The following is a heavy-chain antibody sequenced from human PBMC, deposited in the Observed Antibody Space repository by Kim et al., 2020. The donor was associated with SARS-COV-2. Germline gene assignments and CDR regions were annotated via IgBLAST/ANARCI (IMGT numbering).Heavy chain of an antibody. D-gene: IGHD1-26*01. CDR3: ARDLPKGPVGEVSYYYYGMDV. Sequence: ASVKVSCKASGYTFTSYGISWVRQAPGQGLEWMGWTSAYNGNTNYAQKLQGRVTMTTDTSTSTAYMELRSLRSDDTAVYYCARDLPKGPVGEVSYYYYGMDVWGQGATVTVSS. J-gene: IGHJ6*02. CDR2: TSAYNGNT. V-gene: IGHV1-18*04. CDR1: GYTFTSYG.